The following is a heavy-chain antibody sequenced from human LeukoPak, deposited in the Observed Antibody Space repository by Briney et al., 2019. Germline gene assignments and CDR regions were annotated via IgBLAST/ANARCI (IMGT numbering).Heavy chain of an antibody. Sequence: AVNVSRKGSGGTFISYVISWVRQAPGQGLEWMGGAIPFLGTANYAQKFQDRSTITAEKSTTTTYMELRSLRSDDTAIYYCAILGTVPYWGPGTHITVSS. CDR1: GGTFISYV. D-gene: IGHD1-26*01. CDR3: AILGTVPY. J-gene: IGHJ4*02. CDR2: AIPFLGTA. V-gene: IGHV1-69*10.